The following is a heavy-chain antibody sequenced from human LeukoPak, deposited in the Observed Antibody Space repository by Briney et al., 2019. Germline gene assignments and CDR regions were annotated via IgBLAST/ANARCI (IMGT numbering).Heavy chain of an antibody. J-gene: IGHJ5*02. CDR2: IYNSGST. CDR3: AKCREPRGGFYPFDP. D-gene: IGHD3-22*01. V-gene: IGHV4-59*01. CDR1: GGSISSYF. Sequence: SKTLSLTCTVSGGSISSYFWSWIRQPPGTGLEWIGYIYNSGSTNYNPSLKSRVTISVDTSKNQFSLKLSSVTAADTAVYYCAKCREPRGGFYPFDPWGQGTLVTVSS.